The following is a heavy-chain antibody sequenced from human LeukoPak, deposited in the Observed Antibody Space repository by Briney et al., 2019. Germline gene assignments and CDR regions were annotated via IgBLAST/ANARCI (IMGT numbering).Heavy chain of an antibody. CDR1: GFTFSNFV. D-gene: IGHD4-11*01. Sequence: GGSLRLSCAASGFTFSNFVMSWVRQAPGKGLEWVSTISDSGGRAYYADSVKGRFTISRDNARNSLYLQMNSLRAEDTATYYCARGPGVSDSWYYFDYWGQGALVTVSS. V-gene: IGHV3-23*01. J-gene: IGHJ4*02. CDR2: ISDSGGRA. CDR3: ARGPGVSDSWYYFDY.